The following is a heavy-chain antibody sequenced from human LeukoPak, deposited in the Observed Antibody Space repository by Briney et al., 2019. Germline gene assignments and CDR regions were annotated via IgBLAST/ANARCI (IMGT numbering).Heavy chain of an antibody. D-gene: IGHD3-10*01. CDR3: ARLRGLLNFDY. CDR2: IYYSGST. CDR1: VGTIDSSGYY. Sequence: SETLSLTCTDAVGTIDSSGYYSGWIRQPPGKGLEWIGSIYYSGSTYYNPFLKSRVTISVDTSKNQFSLKLSSVTAADTAVYYCARLRGLLNFDYWGQGTLVTVSS. J-gene: IGHJ4*02. V-gene: IGHV4-39*01.